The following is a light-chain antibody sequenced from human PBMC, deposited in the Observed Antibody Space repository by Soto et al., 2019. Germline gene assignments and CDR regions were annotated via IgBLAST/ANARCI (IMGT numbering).Light chain of an antibody. Sequence: QSVLAQPPSVSGAPGQKVTISCTGSSSNIGAGYDLHWYQQLPGTAPKLLLYGNSNRPSGVPDRFSGSKSGTSATLGITGFRTGDEADYYCGSWDSSLSAYVFGTGTKVTVL. CDR1: SSNIGAGYD. CDR3: GSWDSSLSAYV. CDR2: GNS. V-gene: IGLV1-40*01. J-gene: IGLJ1*01.